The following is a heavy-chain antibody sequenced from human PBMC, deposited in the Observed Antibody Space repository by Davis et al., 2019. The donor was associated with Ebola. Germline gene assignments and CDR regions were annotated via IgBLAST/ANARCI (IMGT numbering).Heavy chain of an antibody. J-gene: IGHJ4*02. CDR1: GFSVSSNY. D-gene: IGHD3-9*01. V-gene: IGHV3-11*01. CDR3: ARDRDPFYDIMIGYSPIDY. CDR2: ISSSGSTI. Sequence: PGGSLRLSCAASGFSVSSNYMSWIRQAPGKGLEWVSYISSSGSTIYYADSVKGRFTISRDNAKNSLYLQMNSLRAEDTAVYYCARDRDPFYDIMIGYSPIDYWGQGTLVTVSS.